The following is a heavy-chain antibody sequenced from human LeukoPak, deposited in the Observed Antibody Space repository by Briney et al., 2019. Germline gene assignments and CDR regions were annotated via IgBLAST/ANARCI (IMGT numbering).Heavy chain of an antibody. V-gene: IGHV3-23*01. D-gene: IGHD3-3*01. CDR2: ISGSGGST. CDR3: ARGGEAPYDFWSGYYTGGYYYYGMDV. CDR1: GFTFSSYA. J-gene: IGHJ6*02. Sequence: GGSLRLSCAASGFTFSSYAMSWVRQAPGKGLEWVSAISGSGGSTYYADSVKGRFTISRDNSKNTLYLQMNSLRAEDTAVYYCARGGEAPYDFWSGYYTGGYYYYGMDVWGQGTTVTVSS.